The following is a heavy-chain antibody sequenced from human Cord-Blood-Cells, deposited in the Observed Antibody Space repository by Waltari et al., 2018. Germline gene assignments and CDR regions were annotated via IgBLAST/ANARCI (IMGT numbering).Heavy chain of an antibody. CDR3: AGSGYSSSWYDT. J-gene: IGHJ5*02. V-gene: IGHV4-34*01. CDR1: GGSFSGSY. Sequence: QVQLQQWAAGRLKPSDPLSLTCAVYGGSFSGSYWRWIRQPPGKGLEWIGEINHSGSTNYNPSLKSRVTISVDTSKNQFSLKLSSVTAADTAVYYCAGSGYSSSWYDTWGQGTLVTVSS. D-gene: IGHD6-13*01. CDR2: INHSGST.